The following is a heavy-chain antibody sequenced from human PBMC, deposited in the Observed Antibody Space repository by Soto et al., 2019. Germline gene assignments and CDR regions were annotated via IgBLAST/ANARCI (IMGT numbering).Heavy chain of an antibody. V-gene: IGHV1-8*01. Sequence: GASVKVSCKASGYTFTSYDINWVRQATGQGLEWMGWMNPNSGNTGYAQKFQGRVTMTRNTSISTAYMELSSLRSEDTAVYYCARAAPPSGFWSGYYPAYYYYYMDVWGKGTTVTVSS. CDR3: ARAAPPSGFWSGYYPAYYYYYMDV. CDR2: MNPNSGNT. CDR1: GYTFTSYD. J-gene: IGHJ6*03. D-gene: IGHD3-3*01.